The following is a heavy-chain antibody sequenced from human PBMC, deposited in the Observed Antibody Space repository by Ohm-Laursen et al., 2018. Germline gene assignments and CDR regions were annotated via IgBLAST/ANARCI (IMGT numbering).Heavy chain of an antibody. Sequence: SLRLSCAAAGLNFSDYGMHWVRQAPGKGLEWLAVIWYDGSKKFHADSVKGQFSVSRDNAKNTVYLQMNSLRVDDTAVYYCARDCDTSSHYGWLDPWGQGTLVTVSS. CDR3: ARDCDTSSHYGWLDP. J-gene: IGHJ5*02. D-gene: IGHD3-22*01. CDR2: IWYDGSKK. V-gene: IGHV3-33*01. CDR1: GLNFSDYG.